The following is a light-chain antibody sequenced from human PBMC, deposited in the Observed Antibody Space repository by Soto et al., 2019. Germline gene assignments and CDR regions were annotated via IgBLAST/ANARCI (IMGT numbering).Light chain of an antibody. Sequence: QSALTQPASVSGSPGQSITISCTGTSSDVGGYKYVSWYQQHPGKGPKLMIYDVSNRPSGVSNRFSGSKSGNTASLTISGLQAEDEADYFCSSYTSSIPVVFGGGTKLTVL. V-gene: IGLV2-14*03. CDR3: SSYTSSIPVV. CDR2: DVS. J-gene: IGLJ2*01. CDR1: SSDVGGYKY.